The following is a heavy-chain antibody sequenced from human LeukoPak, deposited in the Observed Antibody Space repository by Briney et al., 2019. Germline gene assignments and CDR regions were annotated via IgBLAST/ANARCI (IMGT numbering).Heavy chain of an antibody. CDR2: INTDGSST. J-gene: IGHJ4*02. V-gene: IGHV3-74*01. CDR1: GFTFSSYW. D-gene: IGHD6-6*01. CDR3: ARESLLIAAPFDY. Sequence: GGSLRLSCAASGFTFSSYWMHWVRQAPGKGLVWVTRINTDGSSTSYADSVKGRFTISRDNAKNTLYLQMNSLRAEDTAVYYCARESLLIAAPFDYWGQGTLVTVSS.